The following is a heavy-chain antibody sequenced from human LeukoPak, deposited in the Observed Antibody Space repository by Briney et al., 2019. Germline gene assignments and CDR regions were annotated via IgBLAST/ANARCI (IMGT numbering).Heavy chain of an antibody. CDR1: GFTFSSYA. D-gene: IGHD1-26*01. J-gene: IGHJ4*02. CDR3: AKGIVGAREYYFDY. Sequence: PGGSLRLSCAASGFTFSSYAMSWVREAPGKGLEWVSAISGSGGSTYYADSVKGRFTISRDNSKNTLYLQMNSLRAEDTAVYYCAKGIVGAREYYFDYWGQGTLVTVSS. CDR2: ISGSGGST. V-gene: IGHV3-23*01.